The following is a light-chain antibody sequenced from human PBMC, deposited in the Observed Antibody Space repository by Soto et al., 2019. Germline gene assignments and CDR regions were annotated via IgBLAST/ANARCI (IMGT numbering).Light chain of an antibody. CDR3: QQYVSSPRT. J-gene: IGKJ1*01. Sequence: ENVLTQSPGTLSLSPGERATLSCRASQTVYNGFLAWYQQKPGQAPRPLIYGASSRATGIPDRFSGSGSGTDFTLTISSLEPEDFAVYYCQQYVSSPRTFGQGTKVDIK. CDR1: QTVYNGF. CDR2: GAS. V-gene: IGKV3-20*01.